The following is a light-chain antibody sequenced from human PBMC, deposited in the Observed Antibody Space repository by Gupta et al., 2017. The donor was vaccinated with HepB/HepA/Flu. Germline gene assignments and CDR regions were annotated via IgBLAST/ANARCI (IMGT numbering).Light chain of an antibody. J-gene: IGLJ2*01. V-gene: IGLV1-40*01. Sequence: QSVLTQPPSVSGAPGQRVTISCTGSNYTIGAGYDVHWYQQLPATAPKLLLYGSKNRPSGVPDRFSGSKSDTSASLAITGLQAEDEADYYCQSYDSSLSGSLVFGGGTKLTVL. CDR1: NYTIGAGYD. CDR3: QSYDSSLSGSLV. CDR2: GSK.